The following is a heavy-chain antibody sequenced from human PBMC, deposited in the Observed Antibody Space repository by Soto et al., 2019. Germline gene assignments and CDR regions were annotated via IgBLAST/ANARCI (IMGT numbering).Heavy chain of an antibody. V-gene: IGHV1-69*05. CDR2: IIPIFGTA. CDR3: ARVPSQLWTNNWFDP. Sequence: SVKVSCKASGYTFTSYDINWVRQATGQGLEWMGGIIPIFGTANYAQKFQGRVTITRDTSASTAYMELSSLRSEDTAVYYCARVPSQLWTNNWFDPWGQGTLVTVSS. D-gene: IGHD5-18*01. J-gene: IGHJ5*02. CDR1: GYTFTSYD.